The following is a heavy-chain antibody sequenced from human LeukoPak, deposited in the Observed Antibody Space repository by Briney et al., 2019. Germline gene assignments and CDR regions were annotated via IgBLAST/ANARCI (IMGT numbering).Heavy chain of an antibody. D-gene: IGHD3-3*01. V-gene: IGHV3-23*01. CDR1: GFTFSSYA. J-gene: IGHJ4*02. CDR3: AKDLVRFLEGVLPPGHGH. Sequence: PGGSLRLSCAASGFTFSSYAMSWVRQAPGKGLEWVSAISGSGGSTYYADSVKGRFTISRDNSKNTLYLQMNSLRAEDTAVYYCAKDLVRFLEGVLPPGHGHWGQGTLVTVSS. CDR2: ISGSGGST.